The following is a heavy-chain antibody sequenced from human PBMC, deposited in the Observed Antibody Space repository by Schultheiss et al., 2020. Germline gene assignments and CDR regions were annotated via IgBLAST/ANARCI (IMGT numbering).Heavy chain of an antibody. J-gene: IGHJ6*02. CDR2: MKRKADGGTT. V-gene: IGHV3-15*01. Sequence: GGSLRLSCAASGFTLNNAWMSWVRQAPGKGLEWVGRMKRKADGGTTGYGAPVRGRFTISRDDSRNMLFLQMNSLKTGDTAVYYCTRVIAGRGYYYGMDVWGQGTTVTVSS. D-gene: IGHD6-6*01. CDR3: TRVIAGRGYYYGMDV. CDR1: GFTLNNAW.